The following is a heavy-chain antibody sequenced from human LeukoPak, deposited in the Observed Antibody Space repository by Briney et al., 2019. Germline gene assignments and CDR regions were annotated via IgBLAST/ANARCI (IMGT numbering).Heavy chain of an antibody. J-gene: IGHJ4*02. D-gene: IGHD5-12*01. CDR2: IYYSGST. V-gene: IGHV4-30-4*08. CDR1: GGSISSSSHS. CDR3: ARDRGYSGYDFDY. Sequence: PSETLSLTCTVSGGSISSSSHSWGWIRQPPRKGLEWIGYIYYSGSTYYNPSLKSRVTISVDTSKNQFSLKLSSVTAADTAVYYCARDRGYSGYDFDYWGQGTLVTVSS.